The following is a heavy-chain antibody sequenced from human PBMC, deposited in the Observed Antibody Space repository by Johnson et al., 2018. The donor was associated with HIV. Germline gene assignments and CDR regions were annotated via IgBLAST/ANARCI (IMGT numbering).Heavy chain of an antibody. D-gene: IGHD6-13*01. CDR2: ISYDGSNK. CDR1: GFTFSSYA. CDR3: ASFAAAGDAFDI. J-gene: IGHJ3*02. V-gene: IGHV3-30-3*01. Sequence: QVLLVESGGGLVQPGGSLRLSCAASGFTFSSYAMHWVRQAPGKGLEWVAVISYDGSNKYYADSVKGRFTISRDNSKNTLYLQMNSLRAEDTAVYYCASFAAAGDAFDIWGQGTMVTVSS.